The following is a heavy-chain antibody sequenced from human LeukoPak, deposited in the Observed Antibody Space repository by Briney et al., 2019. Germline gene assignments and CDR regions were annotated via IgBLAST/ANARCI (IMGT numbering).Heavy chain of an antibody. D-gene: IGHD5-18*01. CDR1: GGSINNYY. Sequence: SETLSLTCIVSGGSINNYYWSWIRQPPGKGLEWIGEINHSGSTNYNPSLKSRVTISVDTSKNQFSLKLSSVTAADTAVYYCARRGYSYGYSYYYYMDVWGKGTTVTISS. V-gene: IGHV4-34*01. CDR2: INHSGST. J-gene: IGHJ6*03. CDR3: ARRGYSYGYSYYYYMDV.